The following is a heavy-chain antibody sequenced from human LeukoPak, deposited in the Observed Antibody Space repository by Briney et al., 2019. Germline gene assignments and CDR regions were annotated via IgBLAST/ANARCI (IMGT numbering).Heavy chain of an antibody. Sequence: PGGSLRLSCVASGFSFDYYAMHWVRQAPGKGLEWVAFIRYDGSNKYYADSVKGRFTISRDNSKNTLYLQMNSLRAEDTAVHYCAKDAQVKGYYYPSYDYWGQGTLVTVSS. CDR1: GFSFDYYA. CDR2: IRYDGSNK. J-gene: IGHJ4*02. CDR3: AKDAQVKGYYYPSYDY. D-gene: IGHD3-22*01. V-gene: IGHV3-30*02.